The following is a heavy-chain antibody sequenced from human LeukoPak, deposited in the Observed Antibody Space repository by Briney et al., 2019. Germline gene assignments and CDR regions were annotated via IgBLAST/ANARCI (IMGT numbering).Heavy chain of an antibody. Sequence: ASVKVSCKASGGTFSSYVISWVRQAPGQGLEWMGWMNPNSGNTGYAQKFQGRVTMTRNTSISTAYMELSSLRSEDTAVYYCARVVSAGIAVADYWGQGTLVTVSS. CDR3: ARVVSAGIAVADY. D-gene: IGHD6-19*01. J-gene: IGHJ4*02. CDR2: MNPNSGNT. CDR1: GGTFSSYV. V-gene: IGHV1-8*02.